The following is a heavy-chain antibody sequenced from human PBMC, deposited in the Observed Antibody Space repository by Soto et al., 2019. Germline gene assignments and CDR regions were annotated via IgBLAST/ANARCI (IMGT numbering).Heavy chain of an antibody. CDR1: GYTFTGYY. CDR3: ARDRSHYYYGSGSYIFDY. V-gene: IGHV1-2*02. Sequence: ASVKVSCKASGYTFTGYYMHWVRQAPGQGLEWMGWINPNSGGTNYAQKFQGRVTMTRDTSISTAYMELSRLRSDDTAVYYCARDRSHYYYGSGSYIFDYWGQGTLVTVSS. D-gene: IGHD3-10*01. CDR2: INPNSGGT. J-gene: IGHJ4*02.